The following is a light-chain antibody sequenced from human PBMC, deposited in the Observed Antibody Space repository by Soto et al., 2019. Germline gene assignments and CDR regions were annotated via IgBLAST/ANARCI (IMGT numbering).Light chain of an antibody. CDR3: QQYNSYSPA. CDR1: QSISSW. CDR2: DAS. J-gene: IGKJ1*01. Sequence: DIQMTQSPSTLSASVGDRVTITCRASQSISSWLAWYQQKPGKDPKLLIYDASSLESGVPSRFSGSGSGTEFTLPISSLQPDDFATYYCQQYNSYSPAFGQGTKVEIK. V-gene: IGKV1-5*01.